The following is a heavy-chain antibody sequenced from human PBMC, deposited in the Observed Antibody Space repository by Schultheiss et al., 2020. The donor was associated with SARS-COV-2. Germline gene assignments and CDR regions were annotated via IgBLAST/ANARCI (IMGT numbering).Heavy chain of an antibody. CDR1: GGSITSGAYY. CDR3: ARQRVTMIGDY. J-gene: IGHJ4*02. CDR2: IYNSGSP. D-gene: IGHD3-22*01. Sequence: LRLSCTVSGGSITSGAYYWSWIRQHPGKGLEYIGHIYNSGSPAYNPSLKSRVAISKDTSKNQVSLKLTSVTAADTAVYYCARQRVTMIGDYWGQGTLVTVSS. V-gene: IGHV4-31*03.